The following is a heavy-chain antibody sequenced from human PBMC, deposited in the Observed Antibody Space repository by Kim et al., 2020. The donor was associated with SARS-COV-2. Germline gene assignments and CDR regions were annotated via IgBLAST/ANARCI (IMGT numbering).Heavy chain of an antibody. D-gene: IGHD3-3*01. J-gene: IGHJ5*02. V-gene: IGHV4-59*01. CDR3: ARYYDFWSGFPVHNWFDP. Sequence: KSRVTISVDTSKNQFSLKLSSVTAADTAVYYCARYYDFWSGFPVHNWFDPWGQGTLVTVSS.